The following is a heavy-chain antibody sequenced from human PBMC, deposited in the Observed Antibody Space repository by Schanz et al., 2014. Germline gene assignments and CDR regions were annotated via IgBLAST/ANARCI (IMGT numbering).Heavy chain of an antibody. CDR3: VRDERISSGVWFDP. V-gene: IGHV3-74*01. J-gene: IGHJ5*02. D-gene: IGHD3-22*01. Sequence: EPLVVESGGGFVHPGGSLRLSCAASGFTFRNNWMHWFRQGPGKGLSWVSRIDGEGTDTRYADFVKGRFTISRDNARNMVFLQMSSLRADDTAVYYCVRDERISSGVWFDPWGQGTLVTVSS. CDR2: IDGEGTDT. CDR1: GFTFRNNW.